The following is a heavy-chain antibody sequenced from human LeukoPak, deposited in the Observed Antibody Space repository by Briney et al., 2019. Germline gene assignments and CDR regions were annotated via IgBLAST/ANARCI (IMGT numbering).Heavy chain of an antibody. V-gene: IGHV3-53*05. J-gene: IGHJ3*01. CDR2: IYSGGST. D-gene: IGHD5-24*01. CDR1: GFTVSSNY. CDR3: AKDPGRRYIAFDL. Sequence: RPGGSLRLSCAASGFTVSSNYMNWVRQAPGKGLEWVSVIYSGGSTYYADSVKGRFTISRDNSKNTLYLQMNSLRVEDTAVYYCAKDPGRRYIAFDLWGQGTVVTVSS.